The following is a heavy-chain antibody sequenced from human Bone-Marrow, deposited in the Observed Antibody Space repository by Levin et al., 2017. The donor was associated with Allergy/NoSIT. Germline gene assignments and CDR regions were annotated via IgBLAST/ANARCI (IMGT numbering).Heavy chain of an antibody. D-gene: IGHD2-15*01. J-gene: IGHJ3*02. CDR2: IKSKTDGGTT. V-gene: IGHV3-15*01. CDR3: TTDPQYCSGGSCYSDDAFDI. Sequence: GGSLRLSCAASGFTFSNAWMSWVRQAPGKGLEWVGRIKSKTDGGTTDYAAPVKGRFTISRDDSKNTLYLQMNSLKTEDTAVYYCTTDPQYCSGGSCYSDDAFDIWGQGTMVTVSS. CDR1: GFTFSNAW.